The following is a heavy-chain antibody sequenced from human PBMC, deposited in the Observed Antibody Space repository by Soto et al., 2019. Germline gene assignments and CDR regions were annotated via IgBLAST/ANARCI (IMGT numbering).Heavy chain of an antibody. CDR3: ARDRGAAAGTQWYMDV. Sequence: AAVKVSCKASGYTFTSYGMSGVGQAPGEGGEGMGWISDYNDNKNNVQKLQDRVTMTTDTSTSTAYMELRSLRSDDTAVYYCARDRGAAAGTQWYMDVWGQGTTVTVSS. CDR1: GYTFTSYG. CDR2: ISDYNDNK. J-gene: IGHJ6*02. D-gene: IGHD6-13*01. V-gene: IGHV1-18*01.